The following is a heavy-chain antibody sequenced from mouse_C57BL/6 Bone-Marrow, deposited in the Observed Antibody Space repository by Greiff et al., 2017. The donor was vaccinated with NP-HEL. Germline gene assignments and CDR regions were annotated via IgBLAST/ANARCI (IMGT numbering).Heavy chain of an antibody. V-gene: IGHV1-72*01. Sequence: QVQLQQPGAELVKPGASVKLSCKASGYTFTSYWMHWVKQRPGRGLEWIGRIDPNSGGTKYNEKFKSKATLTVDKPSSTAYMQLSSLTSEDSAVYCCARSEKIFRYYYGPFDYWGQGTTLTVSS. CDR2: IDPNSGGT. J-gene: IGHJ2*01. CDR3: ARSEKIFRYYYGPFDY. CDR1: GYTFTSYW. D-gene: IGHD1-1*01.